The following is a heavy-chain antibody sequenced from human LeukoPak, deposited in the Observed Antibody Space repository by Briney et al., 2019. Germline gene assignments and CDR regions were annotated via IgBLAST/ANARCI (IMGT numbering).Heavy chain of an antibody. Sequence: GESLKISCKGSGYSFTSYWIGWVRQMPGKGLEWMGIIYPGDSDTRYSPSFQGQVTISADKSISTASLQWSSLKASDTAMYYCARLVTGIVVVPAAIHGSFDYWGQGTLVTVSS. CDR1: GYSFTSYW. CDR3: ARLVTGIVVVPAAIHGSFDY. J-gene: IGHJ4*02. D-gene: IGHD2-2*02. CDR2: IYPGDSDT. V-gene: IGHV5-51*01.